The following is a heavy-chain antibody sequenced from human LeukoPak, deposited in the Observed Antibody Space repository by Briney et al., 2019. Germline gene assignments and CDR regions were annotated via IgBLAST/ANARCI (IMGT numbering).Heavy chain of an antibody. D-gene: IGHD3-22*01. CDR3: ARDDDDSSGYDY. V-gene: IGHV3-21*01. J-gene: IGHJ4*02. CDR2: ISSSSSYI. Sequence: PGGSLRLSCSASGFTFKSYAMHWVRQVPGKGLEWVSSISSSSSYIYYADSVKGRFTISRDNAKNSLYLQMNSLRAEDTAVYYCARDDDDSSGYDYWGQGTLVTVSS. CDR1: GFTFKSYA.